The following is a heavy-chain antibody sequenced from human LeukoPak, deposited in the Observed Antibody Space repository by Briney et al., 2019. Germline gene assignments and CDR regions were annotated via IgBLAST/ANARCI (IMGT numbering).Heavy chain of an antibody. CDR2: ISAYNGNT. V-gene: IGHV1-18*01. D-gene: IGHD6-19*01. Sequence: GASVKVSCTASGYTFTSYGISWVRQAPGQGLEWMGWISAYNGNTNYAQKLQGRVTMTTDTSTSTAYMELRSLRSDDTAVYYCARVSPPRYSSGWGLDAFDIWGQGTMVTVSS. J-gene: IGHJ3*02. CDR1: GYTFTSYG. CDR3: ARVSPPRYSSGWGLDAFDI.